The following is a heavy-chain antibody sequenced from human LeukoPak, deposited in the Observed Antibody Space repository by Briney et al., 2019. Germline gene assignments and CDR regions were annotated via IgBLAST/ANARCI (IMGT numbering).Heavy chain of an antibody. CDR1: GFTVSSYY. CDR3: ARASGEQWLVDYFDY. Sequence: PGGSLRPSCAASGFTVSSYYMSWVRQAPGKGLEWVSVLYSDYSTYYADSVKGRFTISRDNSKNTLYLQMNSLRAGDTAVYYCARASGEQWLVDYFDYWGQGTLVTVSS. J-gene: IGHJ4*02. V-gene: IGHV3-53*01. CDR2: LYSDYST. D-gene: IGHD6-19*01.